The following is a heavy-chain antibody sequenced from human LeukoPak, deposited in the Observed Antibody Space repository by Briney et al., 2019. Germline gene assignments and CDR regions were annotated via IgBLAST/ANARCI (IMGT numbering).Heavy chain of an antibody. CDR1: GFTFSSHW. V-gene: IGHV3-7*05. CDR3: AKAAYCGTDCHYYFEY. J-gene: IGHJ4*02. Sequence: PGGSLRLSCAVSGFTFSSHWMNWVRQAPGKGLEWVASVKQDGSTKYYADSVKGRFTITRDNANNSLYLQMDSLRAEDTAVYYCAKAAYCGTDCHYYFEYWGQGTLVIVSS. CDR2: VKQDGSTK. D-gene: IGHD2-21*02.